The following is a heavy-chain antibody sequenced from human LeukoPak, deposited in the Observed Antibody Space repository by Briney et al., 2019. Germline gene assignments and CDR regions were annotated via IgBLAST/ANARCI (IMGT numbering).Heavy chain of an antibody. J-gene: IGHJ4*02. CDR3: ARHEGYCSSTSCSIDY. V-gene: IGHV5-51*01. CDR1: GYSFTNYW. D-gene: IGHD2-2*01. CDR2: IYPGDSNI. Sequence: GESLKISCKGSGYSFTNYWIGWVRQMPGKGLEWMGIIYPGDSNIRYSPSFQSQVTISADKSISTAYLQWSSLKASDTAMYYCARHEGYCSSTSCSIDYWGQGTLVTVSS.